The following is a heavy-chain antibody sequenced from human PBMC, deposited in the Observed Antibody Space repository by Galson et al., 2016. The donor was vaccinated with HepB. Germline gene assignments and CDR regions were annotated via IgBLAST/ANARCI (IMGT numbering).Heavy chain of an antibody. CDR1: GGSFSFYY. J-gene: IGHJ6*02. Sequence: SETLSLTCDVYGGSFSFYYWNWIRQPPGKGLEWVAELNHSGATHYNPSLKGRVTISTHTSKHQFPLRLNSVTAADPAVDYCAIRGGGGPGGDIYEDGLDVWGQGTTVIVSS. V-gene: IGHV4-34*01. D-gene: IGHD2-15*01. CDR3: AIRGGGGPGGDIYEDGLDV. CDR2: LNHSGAT.